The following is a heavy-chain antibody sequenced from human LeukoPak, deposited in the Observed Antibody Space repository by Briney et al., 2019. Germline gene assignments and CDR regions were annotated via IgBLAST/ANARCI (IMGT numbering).Heavy chain of an antibody. Sequence: GSLRLSCAASGFTFSSYGMHWVRQAPGKGLEWVALTSSDGSSKYYTDSVKGRFTISRDNSKNTLYLQMNSLRAEDTAVYYCAREGGDLRWKNRFDLWGQGTLVTVSS. J-gene: IGHJ4*02. CDR3: AREGGDLRWKNRFDL. CDR2: TSSDGSSK. D-gene: IGHD4-23*01. V-gene: IGHV3-30*03. CDR1: GFTFSSYG.